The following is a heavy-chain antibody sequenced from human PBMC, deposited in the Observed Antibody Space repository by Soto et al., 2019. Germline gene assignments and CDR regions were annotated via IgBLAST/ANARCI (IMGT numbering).Heavy chain of an antibody. V-gene: IGHV3-21*01. J-gene: IGHJ6*02. D-gene: IGHD1-7*01. CDR3: ATDQYNCNYLESGPYYYYYGMDV. CDR1: GFTFSSSS. CDR2: ISSSSSYI. Sequence: PGGFLRLSCAASGFTFSSSSMNWVRQAPGNGLEWVSSISSSSSYIYYADSVKCRFTISRDNAKNSLYLQMNSLRAEDTAVYYCATDQYNCNYLESGPYYYYYGMDVWGQGTTVTVSS.